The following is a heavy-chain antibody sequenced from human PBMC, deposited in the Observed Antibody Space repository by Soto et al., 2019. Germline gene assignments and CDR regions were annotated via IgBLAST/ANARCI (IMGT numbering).Heavy chain of an antibody. CDR1: SDSISSGYY. CDR2: IFHRGTP. D-gene: IGHD3-22*01. CDR3: ARRRSRSSSALPSYDY. V-gene: IGHV4-38-2*01. Sequence: SETLSLTCAVSSDSISSGYYCDWIRQPPGKGREWFGSIFHRGTPYYNRSLKRPLTISMGTRTTQFSLKLTSVTAADPAVYYCARRRSRSSSALPSYDYWGRGILVTVSS. J-gene: IGHJ4*02.